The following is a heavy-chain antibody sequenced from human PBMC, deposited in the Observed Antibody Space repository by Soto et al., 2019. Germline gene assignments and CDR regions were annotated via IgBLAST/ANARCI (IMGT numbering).Heavy chain of an antibody. CDR2: IWYDGSNK. D-gene: IGHD4-17*01. Sequence: QVQLVGSGGGVVQPGRSLRLSCAASGFTFSSYGMHWVRQAPGKGLEWVAVIWYDGSNKYYADSVKGRFTISRDNSKNTLYLQMNSLRAEDTAVYYCARDDGDYVFDYWGQGTLVTVSS. J-gene: IGHJ4*02. CDR1: GFTFSSYG. CDR3: ARDDGDYVFDY. V-gene: IGHV3-33*01.